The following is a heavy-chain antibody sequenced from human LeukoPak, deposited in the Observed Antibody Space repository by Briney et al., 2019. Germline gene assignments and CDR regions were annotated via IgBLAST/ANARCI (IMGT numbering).Heavy chain of an antibody. Sequence: ASVKVSCKASGYTFTGYYMHWVRQAPGQGLEWMGWINPNSGDTDYAQKLQGRVTMTTDTSTSTAYMELRSLRSDDTAVYYCARTPTSGYSYGFRPSDAFDIWGQGTMVTVSS. J-gene: IGHJ3*02. V-gene: IGHV1-2*02. D-gene: IGHD5-18*01. CDR2: INPNSGDT. CDR3: ARTPTSGYSYGFRPSDAFDI. CDR1: GYTFTGYY.